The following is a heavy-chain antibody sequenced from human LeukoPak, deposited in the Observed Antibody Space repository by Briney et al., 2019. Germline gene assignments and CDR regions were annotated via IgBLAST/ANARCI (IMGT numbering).Heavy chain of an antibody. J-gene: IGHJ5*02. D-gene: IGHD2-2*01. CDR3: VKGGRCTTTTCSSHWFDP. V-gene: IGHV3-23*01. CDR2: ISGSGDST. Sequence: GGSLRLSCAASGFTVSSNYMSWVRQAPGKGLEWVSVISGSGDSTYHADSVKGRFTISRDNFKNTLYLQMTSLRAEDTAVYYCVKGGRCTTTTCSSHWFDPWGQGTRVTVSS. CDR1: GFTVSSNY.